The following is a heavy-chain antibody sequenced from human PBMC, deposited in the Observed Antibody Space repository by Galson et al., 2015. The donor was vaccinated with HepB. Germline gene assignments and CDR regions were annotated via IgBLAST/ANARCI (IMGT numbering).Heavy chain of an antibody. V-gene: IGHV3-48*01. CDR2: ISSSSSTI. J-gene: IGHJ4*02. Sequence: SLRLSCAASGFTFSNYPMNWVRQAPGKGLEWVSYISSSSSTIYYADSVKGRFTISRDNAKNSLYLQMNSLRAEDTAVYYCAREPNYDISSYYFDNWGQGPLVTVSS. D-gene: IGHD3-22*01. CDR3: AREPNYDISSYYFDN. CDR1: GFTFSNYP.